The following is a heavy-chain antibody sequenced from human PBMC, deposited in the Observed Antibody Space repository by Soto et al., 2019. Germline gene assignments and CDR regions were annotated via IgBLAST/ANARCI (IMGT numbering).Heavy chain of an antibody. CDR2: IYSGGST. V-gene: IGHV3-53*01. CDR3: ARELHYCSSTSCYPNAFAI. CDR1: GFTVSSNY. J-gene: IGHJ3*02. D-gene: IGHD2-2*01. Sequence: GGSLRLSCAASGFTVSSNYMSWVRQAPGKGLEWVSVIYSGGSTYYADSVKGRFTISRDNSKNTLYLQMNSLRAEDTAVYYCARELHYCSSTSCYPNAFAIWGQGTMVTVSS.